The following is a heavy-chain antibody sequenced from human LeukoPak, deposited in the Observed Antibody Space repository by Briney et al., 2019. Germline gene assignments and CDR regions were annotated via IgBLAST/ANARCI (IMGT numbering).Heavy chain of an antibody. J-gene: IGHJ3*02. V-gene: IGHV3-21*01. CDR1: GFTFSSYS. CDR3: ARVHCSSTSCHTGAFDI. Sequence: GGSLRLSCAASGFTFSSYSMTWVRQAPGKGLEWVSSISSSSSYIYYADSVKGRFTISRDNAKNSLYLQMNSLRAEDTAVYYCARVHCSSTSCHTGAFDIWGQGTMVTVSS. CDR2: ISSSSSYI. D-gene: IGHD2-2*02.